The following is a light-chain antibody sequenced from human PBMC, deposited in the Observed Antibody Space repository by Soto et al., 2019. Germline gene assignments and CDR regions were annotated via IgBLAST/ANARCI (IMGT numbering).Light chain of an antibody. CDR3: QQRRNWPPIT. Sequence: EAVLTQSPATLSLSPGERATLSCRASENIRSYLFWYQQKPGQAPRLLIYDASNRATGIPARFSGSGSGTDFTLTISSLEPEDFAVYYCQQRRNWPPITFGQGTRLEIK. V-gene: IGKV3-11*01. CDR1: ENIRSY. J-gene: IGKJ5*01. CDR2: DAS.